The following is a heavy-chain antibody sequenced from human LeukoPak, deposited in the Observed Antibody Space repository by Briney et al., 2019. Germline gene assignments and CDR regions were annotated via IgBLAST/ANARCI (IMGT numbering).Heavy chain of an antibody. CDR1: GGSICRSDDK. J-gene: IGHJ4*02. V-gene: IGHV4-39*01. CDR2: IYCSGST. Sequence: SETLSLTCTVSGGSICRSDDKWGWIRQAPGKGLEWIASIYCSGSTYYNPSLKSRVTVSVDTSKSQFSLRLSSVTAADTAVYYCARRPLFDYWGQGTLVTVS. CDR3: ARRPLFDY.